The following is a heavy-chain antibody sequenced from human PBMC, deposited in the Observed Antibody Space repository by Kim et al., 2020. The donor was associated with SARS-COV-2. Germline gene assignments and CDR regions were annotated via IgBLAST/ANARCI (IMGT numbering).Heavy chain of an antibody. CDR1: QFSFRSYS. CDR2: ISTTSMHI. D-gene: IGHD4-17*01. V-gene: IGHV3-21*01. CDR3: VRGSTVAQRTDTFEV. Sequence: GGSLRLSCAASQFSFRSYSMNWVRQAPGKGLEWVASISTTSMHIYYADSMKGRFIISRDNARNSLFLQMNSLRAEDTAMYYSVRGSTVAQRTDTFEVWG. J-gene: IGHJ3*01.